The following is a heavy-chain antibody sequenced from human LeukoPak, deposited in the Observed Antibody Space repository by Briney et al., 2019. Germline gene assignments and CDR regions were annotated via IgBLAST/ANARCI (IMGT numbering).Heavy chain of an antibody. Sequence: GGSLRLSCAASGFTFSSYGMHWVRQAPGKGLEWVAVISYDGSNKYYADSVKGRFTISRDNSKNTLYLQMNSLRAEDTAVYYCAKLVGATSNFDYWGQGTLVTVSS. D-gene: IGHD1-26*01. V-gene: IGHV3-30*18. CDR3: AKLVGATSNFDY. CDR2: ISYDGSNK. J-gene: IGHJ4*02. CDR1: GFTFSSYG.